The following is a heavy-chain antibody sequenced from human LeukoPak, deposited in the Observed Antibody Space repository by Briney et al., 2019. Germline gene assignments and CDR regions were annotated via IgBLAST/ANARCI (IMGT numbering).Heavy chain of an antibody. CDR1: GFTLSSYV. Sequence: GGSLRLSCAASGFTLSSYVMTWVRQAPGKGLEWVSGISGSGGSTYYADSVKGRFTISRDNSKNTLYRQMNSLRAEDTAVYYCAKGYDDILTGLDYWGQGTLVTVSS. D-gene: IGHD3-9*01. CDR3: AKGYDDILTGLDY. V-gene: IGHV3-23*01. J-gene: IGHJ4*02. CDR2: ISGSGGST.